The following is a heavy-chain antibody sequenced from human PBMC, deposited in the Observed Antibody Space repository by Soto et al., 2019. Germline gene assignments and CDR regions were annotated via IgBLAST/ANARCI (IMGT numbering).Heavy chain of an antibody. D-gene: IGHD3-10*01. CDR1: GFDFRSYG. CDR3: VRDSGWPILNFDS. CDR2: ASYDGSET. J-gene: IGHJ4*02. V-gene: IGHV3-30*03. Sequence: QVQLVESGGGVVQRGRSLRLACAASGFDFRSYGIHWVRQAPGRGLEWVAAASYDGSETYYADSAKGRFTVSKEISKNTVFLQMNALRHEDTALYFCVRDSGWPILNFDSWGQGTLATVSS.